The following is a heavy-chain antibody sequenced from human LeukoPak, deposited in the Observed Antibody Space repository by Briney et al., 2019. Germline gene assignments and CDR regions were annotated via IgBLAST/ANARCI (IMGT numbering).Heavy chain of an antibody. CDR1: GYTFTSYG. V-gene: IGHV1-18*01. D-gene: IGHD6-13*01. Sequence: ASVKVSCKASGYTFTSYGISWVRQAPGQGLEWRGWISAYNGNTNYAQKLQGRVTMTTDTSTSTAYMELRSLRSDDTAVYYCASSPGIATAGAFDIWGQGTMVTVSS. CDR3: ASSPGIATAGAFDI. J-gene: IGHJ3*02. CDR2: ISAYNGNT.